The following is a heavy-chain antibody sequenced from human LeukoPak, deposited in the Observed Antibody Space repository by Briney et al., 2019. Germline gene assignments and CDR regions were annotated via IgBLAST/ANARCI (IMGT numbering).Heavy chain of an antibody. CDR2: ISAYNGNT. Sequence: ASVKVSCKASGYTFTSYGISWVRQAPGQGLEWMGWISAYNGNTNYAQKLQGRVTMTTDTSTSTAYMELRSLRSDDTAVYYCAREHCSSTSCYAFGPFGYYSYGMDVWGQGTTVTVSS. J-gene: IGHJ6*02. D-gene: IGHD2-2*01. CDR1: GYTFTSYG. CDR3: AREHCSSTSCYAFGPFGYYSYGMDV. V-gene: IGHV1-18*01.